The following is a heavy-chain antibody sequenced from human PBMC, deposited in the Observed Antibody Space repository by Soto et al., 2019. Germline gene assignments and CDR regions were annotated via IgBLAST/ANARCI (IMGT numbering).Heavy chain of an antibody. Sequence: ASVKVSCKSSGGTFSSHSINWVRQAPGQGLEWMGGIIPIFGPANFAKKFQGRVTITADESTTTAYMELSSLTSEDTAVYYCASGSFTSTGGRIGYHYNAMDVWGQGTTVTVSS. V-gene: IGHV1-69*13. CDR3: ASGSFTSTGGRIGYHYNAMDV. J-gene: IGHJ6*02. CDR1: GGTFSSHS. D-gene: IGHD1-1*01. CDR2: IIPIFGPA.